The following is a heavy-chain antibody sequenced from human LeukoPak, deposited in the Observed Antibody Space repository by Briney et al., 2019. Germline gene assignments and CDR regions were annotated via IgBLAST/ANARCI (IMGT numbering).Heavy chain of an antibody. Sequence: SETLSLTCTVSGGSISSYYWSWIRQPAGKGLEWIGRIYTSGSTNYNPSLKSRVTMSVDTSKNQFSLKLSSVTAADTAVYYCARGIAVWSPYYYYYMDVWGKGTTVTVSS. CDR1: GGSISSYY. J-gene: IGHJ6*03. CDR3: ARGIAVWSPYYYYYMDV. V-gene: IGHV4-4*07. D-gene: IGHD2-21*01. CDR2: IYTSGST.